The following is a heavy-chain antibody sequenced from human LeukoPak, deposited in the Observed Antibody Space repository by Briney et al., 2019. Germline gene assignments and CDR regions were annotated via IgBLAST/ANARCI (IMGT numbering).Heavy chain of an antibody. J-gene: IGHJ6*02. CDR1: AYSLTGYY. CDR3: ASYPLTEGSEGTTRYYYGMDV. Sequence: ASVKVSCKASAYSLTGYYMHWVRQAPGQGLEWMGWINPNSGGTNYAQKFQGRVTMTRDTSISTAYMELSRLRSDDTAVYYCASYPLTEGSEGTTRYYYGMDVWGQGTTVTVSS. V-gene: IGHV1-2*02. CDR2: INPNSGGT. D-gene: IGHD1-7*01.